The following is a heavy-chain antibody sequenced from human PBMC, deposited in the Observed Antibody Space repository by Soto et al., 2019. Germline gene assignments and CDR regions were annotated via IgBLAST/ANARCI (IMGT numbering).Heavy chain of an antibody. CDR3: AALGPWFGEPRRGQYFDF. V-gene: IGHV1-46*03. D-gene: IGHD3-10*01. J-gene: IGHJ4*02. Sequence: QVQLVQSGAEVRKPGASVKVSCKASGYSVTSYYIHWVRQAPGQGLEWMGIINPSGDATTYAQRCQGRATMTRDTSTNTIYMGLSSLRSEDTAVYFCAALGPWFGEPRRGQYFDFWGQGTLVTVSS. CDR1: GYSVTSYY. CDR2: INPSGDAT.